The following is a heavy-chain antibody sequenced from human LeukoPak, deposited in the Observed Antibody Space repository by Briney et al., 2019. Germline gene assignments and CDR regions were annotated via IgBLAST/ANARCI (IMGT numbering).Heavy chain of an antibody. Sequence: PSETLSLTCAVYGGSFSGYYWSWIRQTPGKGLEWIGEINHGGSTDYNPSLESRVTISVDTSKNQFSLQLSSVAAANTAVYYCARRQGLFDYWGQGTLVTVSS. D-gene: IGHD3/OR15-3a*01. CDR2: INHGGST. V-gene: IGHV4-34*01. CDR1: GGSFSGYY. CDR3: ARRQGLFDY. J-gene: IGHJ4*02.